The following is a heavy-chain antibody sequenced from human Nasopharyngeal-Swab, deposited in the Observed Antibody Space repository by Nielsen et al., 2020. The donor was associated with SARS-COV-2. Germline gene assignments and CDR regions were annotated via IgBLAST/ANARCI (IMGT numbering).Heavy chain of an antibody. D-gene: IGHD3-16*02. CDR3: ARGVVGNYDYVWGSYRYDNWFDP. CDR2: IYYSGST. V-gene: IGHV4-59*01. Sequence: RQAPGKGLEWIGYIYYSGSTNYNPSLKSRVTISVDTSKNQFSLKLSSVTAADTAVYYCARGVVGNYDYVWGSYRYDNWFDPWGQGTPVTVSS. J-gene: IGHJ5*02.